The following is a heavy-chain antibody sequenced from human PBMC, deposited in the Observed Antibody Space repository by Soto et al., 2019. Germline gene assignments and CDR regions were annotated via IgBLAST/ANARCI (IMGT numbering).Heavy chain of an antibody. CDR1: GYTFTSYD. V-gene: IGHV1-8*01. CDR2: MNPNSGNT. Sequence: ASVKVSCKASGYTFTSYDINWVRQATGQGLEWMGWMNPNSGNTGYAQKFQGRVTMTRNTSISTAYMELSSLRSEDTAVYYCARGQKYYYGSGSLPGYWGQGTLVTVSP. CDR3: ARGQKYYYGSGSLPGY. J-gene: IGHJ4*02. D-gene: IGHD3-10*01.